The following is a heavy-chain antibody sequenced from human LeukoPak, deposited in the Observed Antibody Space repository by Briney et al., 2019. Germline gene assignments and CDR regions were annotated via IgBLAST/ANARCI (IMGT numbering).Heavy chain of an antibody. Sequence: ASETLSLTCAVYGGSFSGYYWSWIRQPPGKGLEWIGEINHSGSTNYNPSLKSRVTISVDTSKNQFSLKLSSVTAADPAVYYCARRRRITMVRGEVDYWGQGTLVTVSS. CDR3: ARRRRITMVRGEVDY. CDR2: INHSGST. J-gene: IGHJ4*02. CDR1: GGSFSGYY. D-gene: IGHD3-10*01. V-gene: IGHV4-34*01.